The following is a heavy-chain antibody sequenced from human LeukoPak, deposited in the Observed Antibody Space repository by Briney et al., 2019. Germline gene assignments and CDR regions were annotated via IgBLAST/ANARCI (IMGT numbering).Heavy chain of an antibody. Sequence: GGSLRLSCAASGFTFSSYALHWVRQAPGKGLEWVSAISGSGGSTYYADSVKGRFTISRDNSKNTLYLQMNSLRAEDTAVYYCAKLYYYDSSGYYFSPFDYWGQGTPVTVSS. CDR1: GFTFSSYA. V-gene: IGHV3-23*01. D-gene: IGHD3-22*01. CDR2: ISGSGGST. CDR3: AKLYYYDSSGYYFSPFDY. J-gene: IGHJ4*02.